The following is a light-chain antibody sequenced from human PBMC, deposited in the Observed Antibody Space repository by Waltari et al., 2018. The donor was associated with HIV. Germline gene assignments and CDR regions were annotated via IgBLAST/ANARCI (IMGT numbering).Light chain of an antibody. CDR1: QGIDRW. CDR2: AAS. Sequence: DIQLTQSPSSVSASVGDRVSIRCRASQGIDRWLAWYQQKPGKAPDLLIFAASTLQSGVPSRFSGSGSGTDFTLTIDSLQPEDFATYFCQQTDGFSLTFGGGTKVQIK. CDR3: QQTDGFSLT. J-gene: IGKJ4*01. V-gene: IGKV1D-12*01.